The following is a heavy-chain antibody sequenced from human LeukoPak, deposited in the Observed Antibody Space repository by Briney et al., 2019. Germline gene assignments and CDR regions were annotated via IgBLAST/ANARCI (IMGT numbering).Heavy chain of an antibody. CDR1: GFTFSSYS. J-gene: IGHJ4*02. CDR3: AREALQQGLDY. Sequence: GGSLRLSCTASGFTFSSYSMNWVRQAPGKGLEWVSYISSGSGTIYYADSVKGRFTISRDNAKNSLYLQMNGLRDEDTAVYYCAREALQQGLDYWGQGTLVTVSS. CDR2: ISSGSGTI. D-gene: IGHD6-13*01. V-gene: IGHV3-48*02.